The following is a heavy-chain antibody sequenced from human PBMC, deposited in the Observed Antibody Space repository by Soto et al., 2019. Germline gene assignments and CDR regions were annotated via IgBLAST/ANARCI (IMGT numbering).Heavy chain of an antibody. D-gene: IGHD4-17*01. CDR2: IYYSWRT. V-gene: IGHV4-59*01. Sequence: SETLSLTCTVSGGSIRDYFCTWIRQPPGKGREGIVYIYYSWRTNYTPSLKSRVSLPVDTSKNHFALQVRYVMAADKAVYYCARVGGDEFGDSGGVDYWGQGTLVTVS. J-gene: IGHJ4*02. CDR3: ARVGGDEFGDSGGVDY. CDR1: GGSIRDYF.